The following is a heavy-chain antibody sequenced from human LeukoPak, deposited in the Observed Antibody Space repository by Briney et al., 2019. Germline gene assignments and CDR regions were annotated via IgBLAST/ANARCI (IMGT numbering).Heavy chain of an antibody. Sequence: ASVTVSCKASGGTFSSYAISWVRQAPGQGLEWMGGIIPIFGTANYAQKFQGRVTITADESTSTAYMELSSLGSEDTAVYYCARAYYYDSSLDAFDIWGQGTMVTVSS. CDR3: ARAYYYDSSLDAFDI. D-gene: IGHD3-22*01. CDR2: IIPIFGTA. J-gene: IGHJ3*02. V-gene: IGHV1-69*01. CDR1: GGTFSSYA.